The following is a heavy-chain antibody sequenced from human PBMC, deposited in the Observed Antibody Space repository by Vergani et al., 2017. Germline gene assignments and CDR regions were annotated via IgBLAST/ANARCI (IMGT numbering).Heavy chain of an antibody. CDR3: ARAGSSGWFTGGLDY. D-gene: IGHD6-19*01. Sequence: VQLVESGGGLVQPGGSLRLSCAASGFTFSSYSMNWVRQAPGKGLEWVSYISSSSSTIYYADSVKGRFTISRDNAQNTLYLQMNSLRDEDTAVYYCARAGSSGWFTGGLDYWGQGSLVTVSP. V-gene: IGHV3-48*02. CDR1: GFTFSSYS. J-gene: IGHJ4*02. CDR2: ISSSSSTI.